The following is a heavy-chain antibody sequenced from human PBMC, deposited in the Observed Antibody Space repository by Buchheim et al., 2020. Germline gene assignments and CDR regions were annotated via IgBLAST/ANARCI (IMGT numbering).Heavy chain of an antibody. V-gene: IGHV3-30*18. Sequence: QVPLVESGGGVVQPGRSLRLSCAASGFTFSSYGIHWVRQAPGKGLEWVAVISYDGSNKYYADSVKGRFTISRDNSRNTLYLQMNSLRAEDTAVYYCAKDHTYYDFWSGYYKNWFDPWGQGTL. CDR2: ISYDGSNK. CDR3: AKDHTYYDFWSGYYKNWFDP. J-gene: IGHJ5*02. D-gene: IGHD3-3*01. CDR1: GFTFSSYG.